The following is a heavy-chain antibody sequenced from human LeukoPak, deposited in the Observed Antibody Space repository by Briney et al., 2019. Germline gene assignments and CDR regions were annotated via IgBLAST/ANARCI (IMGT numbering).Heavy chain of an antibody. CDR3: AKGRGFRVWDPWDN. V-gene: IGHV3-23*01. CDR2: IFPSGGEI. CDR1: GFTFSTFA. D-gene: IGHD3-16*01. Sequence: RGSLRLSCAASGFTFSTFAMIWVRQPPGKGLEWVSSIFPSGGEIHYADSVRGRFTISRDNSKSTLSLQMNSLRAEDTAVYYCAKGRGFRVWDPWDNWGQGTLITVSS. J-gene: IGHJ4*02.